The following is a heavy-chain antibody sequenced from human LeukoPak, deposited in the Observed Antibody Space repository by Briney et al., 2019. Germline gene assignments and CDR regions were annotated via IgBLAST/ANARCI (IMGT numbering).Heavy chain of an antibody. CDR2: IYHSGST. D-gene: IGHD3-10*01. CDR1: GGSISTYY. J-gene: IGHJ4*02. CDR3: ARGRVVRGVRPIDY. Sequence: PSETLSLTCTVSGGSISTYYWNWIRQPPGKGLEWIGYIYHSGSTNYNPSLQSRVTISVDTSKNQFSLNLNSVTAADTAVYYCARGRVVRGVRPIDYWGQGTLVTVSS. V-gene: IGHV4-59*12.